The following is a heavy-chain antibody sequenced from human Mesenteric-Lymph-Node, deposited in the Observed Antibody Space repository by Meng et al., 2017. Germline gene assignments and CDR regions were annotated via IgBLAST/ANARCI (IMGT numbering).Heavy chain of an antibody. CDR1: GFTFGDYA. D-gene: IGHD4-17*01. V-gene: IGHV3-49*03. CDR2: IRSKAYGGTT. Sequence: GESLKISCAASGFTFGDYAMSWFRQAPGKGLEWVGFIRSKAYGGTTEYAASVKGRFTISRDNSKNTLYLQMNSLRAEDTAVYYCVRVRAPVTLLDTAFYMWGQGTKVTVSS. CDR3: VRVRAPVTLLDTAFYM. J-gene: IGHJ3*02.